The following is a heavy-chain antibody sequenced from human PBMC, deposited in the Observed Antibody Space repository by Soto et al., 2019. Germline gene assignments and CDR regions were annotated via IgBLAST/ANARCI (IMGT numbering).Heavy chain of an antibody. CDR1: GGTFSSYA. V-gene: IGHV1-69*13. CDR2: IIPIFGTA. Sequence: SVKVSCKASGGTFSSYAISWVRQAPGQGLEWMGGIIPIFGTANYAQKFQGRVTITADESTSTAYMELSSLRSEDTAVYYCARVYSSSPTKSKPEYYFDYWGQGXLVTVYS. J-gene: IGHJ4*02. CDR3: ARVYSSSPTKSKPEYYFDY. D-gene: IGHD6-6*01.